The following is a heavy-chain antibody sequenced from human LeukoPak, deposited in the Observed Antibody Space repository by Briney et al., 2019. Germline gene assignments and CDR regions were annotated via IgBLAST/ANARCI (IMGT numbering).Heavy chain of an antibody. CDR1: GGSFSGYY. V-gene: IGHV4-34*01. CDR3: ASTPAAGPFDY. D-gene: IGHD6-13*01. J-gene: IGHJ4*02. Sequence: PSETLSLTCAVYGGSFSGYYWSWIRQPPGKGLEWIGEINHSGSTNYNPSLKNRLTISVDTSKNQYSLKLSSVTAADTAVYYCASTPAAGPFDYWGQGTLVTVSS. CDR2: INHSGST.